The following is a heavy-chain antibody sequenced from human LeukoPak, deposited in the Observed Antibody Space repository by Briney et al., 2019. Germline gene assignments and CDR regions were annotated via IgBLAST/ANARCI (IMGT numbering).Heavy chain of an antibody. CDR3: ARVSKSSSFNWFDP. J-gene: IGHJ5*02. Sequence: ASVKVSCKASGYTFTSYDINWVRQATGQGLEWMGWMNPNSGNTGYAQKFQGRVTITRNTSISTAYMELSSLRSEDTAVYYCARVSKSSSFNWFDPWGQGTLVTVSS. D-gene: IGHD6-13*01. V-gene: IGHV1-8*03. CDR1: GYTFTSYD. CDR2: MNPNSGNT.